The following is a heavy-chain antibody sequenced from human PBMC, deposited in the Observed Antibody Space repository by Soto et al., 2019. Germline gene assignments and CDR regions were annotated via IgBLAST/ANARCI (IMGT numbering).Heavy chain of an antibody. CDR3: AREPNYFDY. Sequence: QVQLVQSGAEVKKPGASVKVSCKASGYTFTSYGITWVRQAPGQGLEWMGWISAYNGNTNYAQKLQGRVTMTTDTSTSTAXMELRXXXSDDXAVYYCAREPNYFDYWGQGTLVTVSS. V-gene: IGHV1-18*01. J-gene: IGHJ4*02. CDR1: GYTFTSYG. CDR2: ISAYNGNT.